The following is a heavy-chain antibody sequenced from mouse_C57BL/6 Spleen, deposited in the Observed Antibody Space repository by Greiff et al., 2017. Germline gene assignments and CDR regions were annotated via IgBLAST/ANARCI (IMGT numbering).Heavy chain of an antibody. CDR1: GFNFKDYD. V-gene: IGHV14-2*01. CDR3: ALTWEVAY. J-gene: IGHJ3*01. Sequence: EVQLQQSGAELVKPGASVKLSCTASGFNFKDYDMHSVHQSPEQGLEWIGRIDPEDGETKYAPTFQGKDTITADTASNTAYLQLSSLTSEDTAVYYCALTWEVAYWGQGTLVTVSA. D-gene: IGHD4-1*01. CDR2: IDPEDGET.